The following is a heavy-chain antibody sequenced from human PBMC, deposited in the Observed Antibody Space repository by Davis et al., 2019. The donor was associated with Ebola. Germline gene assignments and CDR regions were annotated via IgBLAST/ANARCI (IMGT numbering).Heavy chain of an antibody. V-gene: IGHV1-18*01. D-gene: IGHD4-11*01. Sequence: SVTVPCMGSGYTLTSHGISSVRQAPGQGLEWMGWISTYNGNTNYAQKLQGRVTMTTDTSTSTAYMELRSLRSDDTAVYYCARGNINYGYFDYWGQGTLVTVSS. CDR1: GYTLTSHG. J-gene: IGHJ4*02. CDR2: ISTYNGNT. CDR3: ARGNINYGYFDY.